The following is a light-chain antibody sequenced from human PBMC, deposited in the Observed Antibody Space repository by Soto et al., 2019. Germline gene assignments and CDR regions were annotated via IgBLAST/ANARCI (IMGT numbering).Light chain of an antibody. CDR2: SNN. CDR3: AEWDDSLNGPV. J-gene: IGLJ2*01. Sequence: QLVLTQPPSASGTPGQRVTISCSGSSSNIGSNPVNWYQQLPGTAPKLLIYSNNQRPSGVPDRFSGSKSGTSASLAISGLQSEDEADYYCAEWDDSLNGPVFGGGTKLTVL. CDR1: SSNIGSNP. V-gene: IGLV1-44*01.